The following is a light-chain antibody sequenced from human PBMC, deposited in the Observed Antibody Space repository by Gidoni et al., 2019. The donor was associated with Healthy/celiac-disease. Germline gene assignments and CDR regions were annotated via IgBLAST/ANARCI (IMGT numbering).Light chain of an antibody. V-gene: IGKV3-15*01. CDR3: QQYNNWPLT. CDR2: GAS. Sequence: EIVMTQSPSTLSVSPGERATLSCRASQSVNSNLAWYQQKPVQAPRLLIYGASTRATGIPSRFSGSGSGTEFTLTISSLQSEDFAVYYCQQYNNWPLTFGQGTKVEIK. J-gene: IGKJ1*01. CDR1: QSVNSN.